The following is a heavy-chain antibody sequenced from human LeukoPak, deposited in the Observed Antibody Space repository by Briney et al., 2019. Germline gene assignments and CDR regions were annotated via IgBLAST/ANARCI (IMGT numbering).Heavy chain of an antibody. J-gene: IGHJ4*02. Sequence: PSETLSLTCTVSGGSISSGGYYWSWIRQHPGKGLEWIGYIYYSGSTYCNPSLKSRVTISVDTSKNQFSLKLSSVTAADTAVYYCARGSLGYCSSTSCPYYFDYWGQGTLVTVSS. D-gene: IGHD2-2*01. CDR1: GGSISSGGYY. CDR2: IYYSGST. CDR3: ARGSLGYCSSTSCPYYFDY. V-gene: IGHV4-31*03.